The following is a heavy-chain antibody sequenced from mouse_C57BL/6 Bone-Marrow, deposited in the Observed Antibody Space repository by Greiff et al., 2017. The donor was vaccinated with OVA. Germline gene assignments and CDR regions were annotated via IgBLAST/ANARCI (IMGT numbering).Heavy chain of an antibody. V-gene: IGHV1-81*01. J-gene: IGHJ1*03. CDR3: ARRAYYGSPYWYFDV. Sequence: QVQLKQSGAELARPGASVKLSCKASGYTFTSYGISWVKQRTGQGLEWIGEIYPRSGNTYYNEKFKGKATLTADKSSSTAYMELRSLTSEDSAVYFGARRAYYGSPYWYFDVWGTGTTVTVSS. CDR1: GYTFTSYG. D-gene: IGHD1-1*01. CDR2: IYPRSGNT.